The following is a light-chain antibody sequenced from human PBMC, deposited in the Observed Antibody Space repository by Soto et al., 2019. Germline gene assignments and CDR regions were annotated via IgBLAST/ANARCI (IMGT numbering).Light chain of an antibody. J-gene: IGKJ2*01. CDR3: QQSYSYPYT. Sequence: AIRMTQSPSSFSASTGDRVTITCRASQGISSYLAWYQQKPGKAPKLLIYAASTLQSGVPSRFSGSGSGTDFTLTISCLQSEDLATYYCQQSYSYPYTFGQGTK. CDR1: QGISSY. V-gene: IGKV1-8*01. CDR2: AAS.